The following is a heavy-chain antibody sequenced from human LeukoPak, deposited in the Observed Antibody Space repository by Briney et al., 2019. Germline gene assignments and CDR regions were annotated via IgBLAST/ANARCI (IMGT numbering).Heavy chain of an antibody. J-gene: IGHJ4*02. D-gene: IGHD7-27*01. V-gene: IGHV4-59*01. CDR1: GGSISSYC. Sequence: SETLSLTCTASGGSISSYCWNWIRQPPGKGLEWIGYINYSGSTNYNPSLKSRVTISVDTSKNQFSLKLSSVTAADTAVYYCARAGDGYFDYWGQGTLVTVSS. CDR2: INYSGST. CDR3: ARAGDGYFDY.